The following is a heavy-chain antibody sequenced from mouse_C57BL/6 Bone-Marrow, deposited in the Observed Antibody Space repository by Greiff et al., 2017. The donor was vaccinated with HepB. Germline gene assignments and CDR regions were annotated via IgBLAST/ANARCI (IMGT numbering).Heavy chain of an antibody. CDR2: IDPSDSYT. CDR1: GYTFTSYW. D-gene: IGHD1-1*01. J-gene: IGHJ2*01. CDR3: ARWGYGSSYGY. Sequence: QVQLKQSGAELVRPGTSVKLSCKASGYTFTSYWMHWVKQRPGQGLEWIGVIDPSDSYTNYNQKFKGKATLTVDTSSSTAYMQLSSLTSEDSAVYYCARWGYGSSYGYWGQGTTLTVSS. V-gene: IGHV1-59*01.